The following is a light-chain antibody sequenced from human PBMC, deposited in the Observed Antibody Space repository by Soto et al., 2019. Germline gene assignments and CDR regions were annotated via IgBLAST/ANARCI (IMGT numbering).Light chain of an antibody. Sequence: DLQMTQSPSSLSASVGDRVTITCRASQSISSYLNWYQQKPGKAPKLLIYAASSLQSGVPSRFSRSGSGTDLTLPISSLQPEDFATYYCPQSYSTPLTFGGGTKVELK. J-gene: IGKJ4*01. V-gene: IGKV1-39*01. CDR2: AAS. CDR1: QSISSY. CDR3: PQSYSTPLT.